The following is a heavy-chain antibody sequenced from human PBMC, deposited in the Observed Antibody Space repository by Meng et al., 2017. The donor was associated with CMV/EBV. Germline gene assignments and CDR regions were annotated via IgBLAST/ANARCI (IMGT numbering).Heavy chain of an antibody. D-gene: IGHD3-3*01. CDR2: IYSGGST. V-gene: IGHV3-53*01. CDR3: ARVATVRFLEVSGMDV. Sequence: GGSLRLSCAASGFTVSSNYMSWVRQAPGKGLEWVSVIYSGGSTYYADSVKGRFTISRDNSKNTLYLHMNSLRAEDTAVYYCARVATVRFLEVSGMDVWGQGTTVTVSS. J-gene: IGHJ6*02. CDR1: GFTVSSNY.